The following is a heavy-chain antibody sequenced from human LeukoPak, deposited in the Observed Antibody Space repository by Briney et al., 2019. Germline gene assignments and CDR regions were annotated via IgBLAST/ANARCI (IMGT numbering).Heavy chain of an antibody. V-gene: IGHV4-34*01. CDR3: ARGSGYSYGNLNYYYMDV. CDR1: GGSFSGYY. Sequence: SETLSLTCAVYGGSFSGYYWSWIRQPPGKGLEWIGEINHSGSTNYNPSLKSRVTISVDTSKNQFSLKLSSVTAADTAVYYCARGSGYSYGNLNYYYMDVWGKGTTVTISS. CDR2: INHSGST. D-gene: IGHD5-18*01. J-gene: IGHJ6*03.